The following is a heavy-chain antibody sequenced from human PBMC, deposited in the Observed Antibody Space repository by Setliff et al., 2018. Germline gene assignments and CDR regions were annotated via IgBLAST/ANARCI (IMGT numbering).Heavy chain of an antibody. CDR3: SRLVRFCTKTACQRLSGGEF. J-gene: IGHJ4*02. CDR2: SGVYTNT. Sequence: ASVKVSCKASGYTFSDYGITWVRQAPGQGLEWMGWSGVYTNTNYAQKLQGRVAMTTDTSTSTAYLELRSLGSDDTAVYYCSRLVRFCTKTACQRLSGGEFWGQGTLVTVS. V-gene: IGHV1-18*01. D-gene: IGHD3-3*01. CDR1: GYTFSDYG.